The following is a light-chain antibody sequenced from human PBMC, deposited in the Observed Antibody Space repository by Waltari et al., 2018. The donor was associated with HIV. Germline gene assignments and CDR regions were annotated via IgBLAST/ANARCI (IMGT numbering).Light chain of an antibody. CDR3: LLYYSGTWV. V-gene: IGLV7-46*01. J-gene: IGLJ3*02. CDR2: DTT. CDR1: TGAVTSTHY. Sequence: NVSPGGTVTLTCGSSTGAVTSTHYPYWFQQRPGQAPTTLIYDTTNKHSSTPARFSGSLLGGKAALTLSGAHPEDEAEYFCLLYYSGTWVFGRGTKLTVL.